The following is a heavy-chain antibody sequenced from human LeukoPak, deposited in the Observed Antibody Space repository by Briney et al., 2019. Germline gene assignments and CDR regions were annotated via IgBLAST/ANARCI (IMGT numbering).Heavy chain of an antibody. CDR1: GFTVSSNY. Sequence: GGSLRLSCAASGFTVSSNYMSWVRQAPGKGLEWVSVIYSGGSTYYADSVKGRFTISRDNSKNTLYLQMNSLRAEDTAVYHCAREGTYYDILTGYYRGYFDYWGQGTLVTVSS. J-gene: IGHJ4*02. D-gene: IGHD3-9*01. CDR3: AREGTYYDILTGYYRGYFDY. CDR2: IYSGGST. V-gene: IGHV3-53*01.